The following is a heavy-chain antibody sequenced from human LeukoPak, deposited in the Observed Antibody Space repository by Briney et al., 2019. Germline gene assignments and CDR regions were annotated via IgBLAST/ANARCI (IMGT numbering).Heavy chain of an antibody. Sequence: GGSLRLSCAASGFTFDDYAMHWVRQAPGKGLEWVSGISWNSGSIGYADSVKGRFTISRDNAKNSLYLQMNSLRAEDTAVYYCATDPQLGTWGQGTLVTVSS. CDR1: GFTFDDYA. D-gene: IGHD7-27*01. J-gene: IGHJ4*02. V-gene: IGHV3-9*01. CDR2: ISWNSGSI. CDR3: ATDPQLGT.